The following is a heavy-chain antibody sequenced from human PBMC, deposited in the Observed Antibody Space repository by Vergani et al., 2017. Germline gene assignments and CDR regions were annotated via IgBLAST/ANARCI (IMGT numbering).Heavy chain of an antibody. J-gene: IGHJ2*01. CDR3: ARVRSSSWWEWYFDL. CDR1: GFTFSSYS. V-gene: IGHV3-48*01. Sequence: EVQLVESGGGLVQPGGSLRLSCAASGFTFSSYSMNWVRQAPGKGLEWVSYISSSSSTIYYADSVKGRFTISRDNAKNSLYLQMNRLRAEDTAVYYCARVRSSSWWEWYFDLWGRGTLVTVSS. CDR2: ISSSSSTI. D-gene: IGHD6-13*01.